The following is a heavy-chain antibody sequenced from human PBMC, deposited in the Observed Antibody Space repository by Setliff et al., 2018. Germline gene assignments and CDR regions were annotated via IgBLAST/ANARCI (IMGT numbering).Heavy chain of an antibody. CDR2: IGPYNGNT. CDR1: GPALTGYY. Sequence: GASVKVSCKASGPALTGYYIHWVRQAPGKGFEWMGWIGPYNGNTYYAQKFQGRVTLTRDTSTSTVYMELNSLTSDDTAVYYCARAGLAAAGRKGVFDHWGQGTLVTVSS. D-gene: IGHD6-25*01. V-gene: IGHV1-2*02. J-gene: IGHJ4*02. CDR3: ARAGLAAAGRKGVFDH.